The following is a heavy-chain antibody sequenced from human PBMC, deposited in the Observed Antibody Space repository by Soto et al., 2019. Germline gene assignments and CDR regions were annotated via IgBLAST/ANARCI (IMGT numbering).Heavy chain of an antibody. CDR3: VTGSAFTRFYGMDV. CDR2: VGKKSDGGST. V-gene: IGHV3-15*04. D-gene: IGHD3-3*02. CDR1: GFTVNDAR. J-gene: IGHJ6*02. Sequence: VQLVESGGGLLKPGESLRLSCVASGFTVNDARMSWVRQGPGKGLEWVGRVGKKSDGGSTHYAAPVEGRFTISRDDSKNTVFLQMNSLKNEDTAVYYCVTGSAFTRFYGMDVWGQGTTVTVSS.